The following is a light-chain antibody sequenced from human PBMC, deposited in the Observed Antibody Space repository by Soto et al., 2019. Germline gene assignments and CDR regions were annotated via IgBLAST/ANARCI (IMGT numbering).Light chain of an antibody. CDR2: TNS. Sequence: QYVLTQPPSASGTPGQRVTISCSGSSSSIGSNSVNWYQQLPRTAPKVLIYTNSQRPSGVPDRFSGSKSGTSASLAISGLQPEDEADYYCAAWDGSLNVYVFGTGTKVTVL. J-gene: IGLJ1*01. V-gene: IGLV1-44*01. CDR3: AAWDGSLNVYV. CDR1: SSSIGSNS.